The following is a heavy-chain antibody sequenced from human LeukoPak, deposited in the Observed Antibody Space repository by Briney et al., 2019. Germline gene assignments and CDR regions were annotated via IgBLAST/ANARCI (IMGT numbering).Heavy chain of an antibody. Sequence: GGFLRLSCAVSGFTFNINTMSWLRQAPGKGLEWVSVISESGRDYYTDSVKGRFTISRDNSKNTLYLQMNSLTAEDTATYYCAKSGYNGHDRPHWGLGTLVTVSS. J-gene: IGHJ4*02. CDR1: GFTFNINT. CDR2: ISESGRD. V-gene: IGHV3-23*01. CDR3: AKSGYNGHDRPH. D-gene: IGHD5-12*01.